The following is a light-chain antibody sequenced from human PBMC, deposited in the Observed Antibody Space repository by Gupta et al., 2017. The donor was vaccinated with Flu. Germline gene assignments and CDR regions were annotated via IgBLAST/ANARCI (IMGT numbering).Light chain of an antibody. CDR3: QQRSRWPPWT. J-gene: IGKJ1*01. V-gene: IGKV3-11*01. CDR1: QSVDSA. Sequence: ATLSLSPGERATLSCRASQSVDSALAWYQQRPGQAPRRLIYDASNRAAGIPARFSGSGSGTDFTLTISSLEPEDFALDYCQQRSRWPPWTFGQGTKVEIK. CDR2: DAS.